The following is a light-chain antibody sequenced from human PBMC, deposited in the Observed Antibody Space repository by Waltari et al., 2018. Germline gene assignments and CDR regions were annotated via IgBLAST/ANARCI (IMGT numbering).Light chain of an antibody. CDR1: QGISRW. CDR3: QQYSGYSGI. CDR2: DAS. V-gene: IGKV1-5*01. J-gene: IGKJ4*01. Sequence: DIQMTQSPSTLSASVGDRVTITCRASQGISRWLAWYQQKPGKPPKVLIYDASSLESGVPSRFSGSGSETEFTLVISNLQPYDVATYYCQQYSGYSGIFGGGTKVEIK.